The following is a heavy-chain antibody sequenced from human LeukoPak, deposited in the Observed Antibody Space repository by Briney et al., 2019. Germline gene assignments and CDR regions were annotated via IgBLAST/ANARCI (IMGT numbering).Heavy chain of an antibody. D-gene: IGHD2-2*03. CDR1: GASISTSY. V-gene: IGHV4-59*01. J-gene: IGHJ6*02. CDR2: IHYSGDI. Sequence: SETLSLTCTVSGASISTSYWYWIRQPPGKGLEWIGYIHYSGDINYNPSLKSRVTISAYTSKNQLSLKLSSVTAADTAVYYCASIGYCSSTSCPLPPYYYGMDVWGQGTTVTVSS. CDR3: ASIGYCSSTSCPLPPYYYGMDV.